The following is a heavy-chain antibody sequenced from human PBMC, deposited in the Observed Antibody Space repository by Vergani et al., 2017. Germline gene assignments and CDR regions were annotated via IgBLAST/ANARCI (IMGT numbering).Heavy chain of an antibody. D-gene: IGHD5-12*01. V-gene: IGHV4-59*01. CDR3: ARWMRGYLNYFDY. J-gene: IGHJ4*02. CDR1: GGSISSYY. Sequence: QVQLQESGPGLVKPSQTLSLTCTVSGGSISSYYWSWIRQPPGEGLEWIGYIYYSGSTNYNPSLKSGVTISVDTSKNQFSLKLNSVTAADAAVYYCARWMRGYLNYFDYWGQGTLVTVSS. CDR2: IYYSGST.